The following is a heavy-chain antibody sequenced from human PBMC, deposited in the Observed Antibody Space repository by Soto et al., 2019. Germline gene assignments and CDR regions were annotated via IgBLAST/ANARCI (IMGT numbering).Heavy chain of an antibody. D-gene: IGHD4-17*01. CDR3: AKILSTVTSYHYGMDA. Sequence: GGSLRLSCAASGFSFSTYPMVWVRQAPGKRLGAFSSISGSGDKTYYKDSVRGRFTISRDNSRNTVDLQMNSLRPEDTAVYYCAKILSTVTSYHYGMDAWGQGTTVTVSS. J-gene: IGHJ6*02. CDR2: ISGSGDKT. CDR1: GFSFSTYP. V-gene: IGHV3-23*01.